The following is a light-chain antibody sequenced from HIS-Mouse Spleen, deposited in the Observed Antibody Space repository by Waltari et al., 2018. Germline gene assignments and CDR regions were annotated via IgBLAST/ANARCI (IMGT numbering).Light chain of an antibody. CDR2: EVS. V-gene: IGLV2-14*01. J-gene: IGLJ1*01. CDR3: SSYTSSSTF. Sequence: SALNPPAPRSWSPGQSITLPCTGTRSRVGGYHHFPWYQQHPGKAPKLMIYEVSNRPSGVSNRFSGSKSGNTASLTISGLQAEDEADYYCSSYTSSSTFFGTGTKVTVL. CDR1: RSRVGGYHH.